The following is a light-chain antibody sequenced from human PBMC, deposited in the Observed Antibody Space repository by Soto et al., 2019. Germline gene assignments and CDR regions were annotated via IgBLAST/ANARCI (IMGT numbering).Light chain of an antibody. V-gene: IGKV3-20*01. CDR3: QQYGRSPWT. CDR1: QSISSSY. J-gene: IGKJ1*01. CDR2: GAS. Sequence: ESVLTQSPGTLSLSPGDRATLSCRASQSISSSYLAWYQQAPGQAPRLLIYGASSRATGIPDRFSGSGSGTDFTLTISRLEPEDFAVYYCQQYGRSPWTFGQGTKV.